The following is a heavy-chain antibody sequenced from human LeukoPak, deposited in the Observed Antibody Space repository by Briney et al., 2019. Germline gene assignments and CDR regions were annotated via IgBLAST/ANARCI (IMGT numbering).Heavy chain of an antibody. Sequence: PSETLSLTCALYGGSFSGYYWSWTRQPPGKGLEWIGEINHSGSTNYSPSLKSRVTISVDTSKNQFSLKLSSVTAADTAVYYCARGRGYCDGGSCDGFDYWGQGTLVTVSS. CDR2: INHSGST. D-gene: IGHD2-15*01. CDR1: GGSFSGYY. V-gene: IGHV4-34*01. J-gene: IGHJ4*02. CDR3: ARGRGYCDGGSCDGFDY.